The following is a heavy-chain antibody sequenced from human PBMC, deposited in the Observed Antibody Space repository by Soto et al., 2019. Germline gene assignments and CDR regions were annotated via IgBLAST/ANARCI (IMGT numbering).Heavy chain of an antibody. Sequence: GGSLRLSCAASGFTVSGDGRHWVRQAPGKGLEWVAVIWYDGSNKYYADSVKGRFTISRDNSKNTLYLQMNSLRAEDTAVYYCARELNMITFGGVISRAFDIWGQGTMVTVSS. V-gene: IGHV3-33*01. D-gene: IGHD3-16*01. CDR1: GFTVSGDG. CDR3: ARELNMITFGGVISRAFDI. CDR2: IWYDGSNK. J-gene: IGHJ3*02.